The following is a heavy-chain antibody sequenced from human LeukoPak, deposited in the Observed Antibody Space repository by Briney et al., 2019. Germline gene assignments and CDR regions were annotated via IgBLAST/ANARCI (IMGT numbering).Heavy chain of an antibody. V-gene: IGHV4-59*01. CDR3: ARAVVPARTNWFDP. CDR2: IYYSGST. CDR1: GSSLSSYY. D-gene: IGHD2-2*01. Sequence: SETLSLTCTVSGSSLSSYYWSWIRQPPGKGLEWIGYIYYSGSTNYNPSLKSRVTISVDTSKNQFSLKLSSVTAADTAVYYCARAVVPARTNWFDPWGQGTLVTVSS. J-gene: IGHJ5*02.